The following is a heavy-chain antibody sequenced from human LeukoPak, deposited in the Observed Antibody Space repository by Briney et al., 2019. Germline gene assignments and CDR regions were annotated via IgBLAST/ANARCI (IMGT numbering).Heavy chain of an antibody. Sequence: GGSLRPCCAASGFTFSSYWMHWVRQAPGKGLVWVSRINSDGSSTSYADSVKGRFTISRDNAKNTLYLQMNRLGAEDTAVYYCARQYSSSWPPFYYYYYMDVWGKGTTVTVSS. J-gene: IGHJ6*03. CDR3: ARQYSSSWPPFYYYYYMDV. V-gene: IGHV3-74*01. CDR2: INSDGSST. CDR1: GFTFSSYW. D-gene: IGHD6-13*01.